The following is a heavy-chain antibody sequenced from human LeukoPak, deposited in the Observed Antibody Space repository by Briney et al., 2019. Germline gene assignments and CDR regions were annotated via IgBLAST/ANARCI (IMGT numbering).Heavy chain of an antibody. D-gene: IGHD1-26*01. V-gene: IGHV3-23*01. J-gene: IGHJ6*02. CDR1: GFTFISYA. CDR2: LSGNAGRP. CDR3: AKDHRDSGNYYYYYGLDV. Sequence: GGSLRLSCAASGFTFISYAMSWVRQAPGKGLVWVSSLSGNAGRPYYADSVKGRFTISRDNSKNTLYLQMNSLRAEDTAVYYCAKDHRDSGNYYYYYGLDVWGQGTMVTVSS.